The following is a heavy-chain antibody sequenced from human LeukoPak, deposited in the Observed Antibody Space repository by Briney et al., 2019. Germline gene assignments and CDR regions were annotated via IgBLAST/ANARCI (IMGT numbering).Heavy chain of an antibody. CDR3: AKGHDGSGYYAFDI. CDR1: GFTFGNSA. Sequence: GGSLRLSCAASGFTFGNSAVSWVRQAPGKGLEWVSAIYSSGYNTYYADSVKGRFTIARDNAKNTVSLKRSGLRVEDTAVYYCAKGHDGSGYYAFDIWGQGTMVTVSS. D-gene: IGHD3-22*01. J-gene: IGHJ3*02. V-gene: IGHV3-23*05. CDR2: IYSSGYNT.